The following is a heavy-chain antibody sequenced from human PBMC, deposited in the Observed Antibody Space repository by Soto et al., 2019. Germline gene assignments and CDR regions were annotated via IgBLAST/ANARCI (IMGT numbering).Heavy chain of an antibody. CDR2: IYSGGST. J-gene: IGHJ6*03. CDR3: AKSSGDFWSGYYNYYYMDV. D-gene: IGHD3-3*01. V-gene: IGHV3-66*01. CDR1: GFTISSNY. Sequence: GGSLRLSCAASGFTISSNYMSWVRQAPGKGLEWVSVIYSGGSTYYADSVKGRFTISRDNSKNTLYLQMNSLRAEDTAVYYYAKSSGDFWSGYYNYYYMDVWVKGTTVTV.